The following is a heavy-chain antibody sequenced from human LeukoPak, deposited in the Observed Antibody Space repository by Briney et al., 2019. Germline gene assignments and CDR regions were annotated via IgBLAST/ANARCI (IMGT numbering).Heavy chain of an antibody. CDR1: GGSINNYY. V-gene: IGHV4-4*07. J-gene: IGHJ3*02. CDR3: ARDQSGSGGHNNDAFDI. D-gene: IGHD3-16*01. CDR2: VYASGSS. Sequence: ASETLSLTCTVSGGSINNYYWNWIRQPAGKGLEWIGRVYASGSSRYNPSFNSRATMSVDASKNQVSLKVTSATAADSAVYFCARDQSGSGGHNNDAFDIWGHGTMVTVSS.